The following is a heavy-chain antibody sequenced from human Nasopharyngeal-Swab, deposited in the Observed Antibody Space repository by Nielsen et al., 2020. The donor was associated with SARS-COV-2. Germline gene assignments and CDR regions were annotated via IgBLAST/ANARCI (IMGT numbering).Heavy chain of an antibody. V-gene: IGHV3-48*03. Sequence: GGSLRLSCAAPGLGFSNYEMNWVRQAPGKGLEWISYISTTTATIYYADSVKGRFTISRDNAKNSLYLQMNSLRAEDTAVYYCAREVPYSGHDDAFDIWGQVTMVTVSA. CDR1: GLGFSNYE. J-gene: IGHJ3*02. CDR3: AREVPYSGHDDAFDI. D-gene: IGHD5-12*01. CDR2: ISTTTATI.